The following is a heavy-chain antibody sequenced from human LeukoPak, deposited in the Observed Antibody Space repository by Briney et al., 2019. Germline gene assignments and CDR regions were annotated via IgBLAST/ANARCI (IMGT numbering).Heavy chain of an antibody. CDR1: GFNFSIYW. J-gene: IGHJ4*02. CDR3: ARVPFLVLLGSVIKWWFGF. CDR2: IKDAGSET. Sequence: GGSLRLSCTASGFNFSIYWMHWVRQAPGKGLEWVASIKDAGSETFYADSVKGRFTISRDNAKNSLSLQMSSLRREHRALYYCARVPFLVLLGSVIKWWFGFWGQGTLVTVS. D-gene: IGHD2-8*01. V-gene: IGHV3-7*04.